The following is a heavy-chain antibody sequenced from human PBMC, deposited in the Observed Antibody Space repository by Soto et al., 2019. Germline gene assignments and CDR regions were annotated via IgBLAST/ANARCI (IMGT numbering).Heavy chain of an antibody. Sequence: SVKVSCKASGGTFSSYAISWVRQAPGQGLEWMGGIIPIFGTANYAQKFQGRVMITADESTSTAYMELSSLRSEDTAVYYCAREVTGYNWNYHYYYYGMDVWGQGTTVTVSS. D-gene: IGHD1-7*01. V-gene: IGHV1-69*13. CDR1: GGTFSSYA. CDR3: AREVTGYNWNYHYYYYGMDV. CDR2: IIPIFGTA. J-gene: IGHJ6*02.